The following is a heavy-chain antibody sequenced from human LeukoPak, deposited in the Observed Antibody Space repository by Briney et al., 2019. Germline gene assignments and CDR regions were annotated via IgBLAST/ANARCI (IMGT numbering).Heavy chain of an antibody. D-gene: IGHD4-17*01. J-gene: IGHJ4*02. CDR2: IKQDGSEK. CDR3: ARGGDYGDYGY. CDR1: GFTFSSYW. V-gene: IGHV3-7*03. Sequence: GGSLRLSCAASGFTFSSYWMSWVRQAPGKGLEWVANIKQDGSEKYYVDSVKGLFTISRDNAKNSLYLQMNSLRAEDTAVYYCARGGDYGDYGYWGQGTLVTVSS.